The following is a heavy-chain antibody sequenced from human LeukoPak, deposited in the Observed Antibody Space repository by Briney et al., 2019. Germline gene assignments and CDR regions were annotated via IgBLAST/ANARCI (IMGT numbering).Heavy chain of an antibody. V-gene: IGHV1-3*01. J-gene: IGHJ6*02. CDR3: ARGVVPASQYYYYYYGMDV. CDR2: INAGNGNT. CDR1: GYTFTSYA. Sequence: ASVKVSCKASGYTFTSYAMHWVRQAPGQRLEWMGWINAGNGNTKYSQKFQGRVTITRDTSASTAYMELSSLRSEDTAVYYCARGVVPASQYYYYYYGMDVWGQGTTVTVSS. D-gene: IGHD2-2*01.